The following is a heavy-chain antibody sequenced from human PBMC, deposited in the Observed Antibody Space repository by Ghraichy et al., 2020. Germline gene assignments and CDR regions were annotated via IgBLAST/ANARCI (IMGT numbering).Heavy chain of an antibody. CDR2: ISGYNGNT. CDR3: ARGQGSGWYEPFDI. Sequence: ASVKVSCKASGFTFTNFCVSWVRQAPGQGLEWMGWISGYNGNTDNAQKFQGRVTMTIDTSTNTAYMELRSLRFDDTAVYYCARGQGSGWYEPFDIWGQGTMVTVSS. D-gene: IGHD6-19*01. J-gene: IGHJ3*02. V-gene: IGHV1-18*01. CDR1: GFTFTNFC.